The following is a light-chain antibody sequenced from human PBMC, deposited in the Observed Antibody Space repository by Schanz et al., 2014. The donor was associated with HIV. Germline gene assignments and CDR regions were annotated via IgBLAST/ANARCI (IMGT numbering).Light chain of an antibody. V-gene: IGKV1-27*01. CDR2: SAS. CDR3: QQYNSAPWT. CDR1: QGISNY. Sequence: DIQMTQSPSSLSASVRDRVTITCRASQGISNYLAWYQQKPGKVPQLLIYSASTLQSGVPSRFSGSGSGTDFTLTISNLQPEDVASYYYQQYNSAPWTFGQGTKVEIK. J-gene: IGKJ1*01.